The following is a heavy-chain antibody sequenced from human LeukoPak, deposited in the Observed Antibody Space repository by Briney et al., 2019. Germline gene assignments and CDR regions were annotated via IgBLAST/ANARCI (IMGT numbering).Heavy chain of an antibody. CDR3: AKDPMVRGVIGRYFDY. D-gene: IGHD3-10*01. V-gene: IGHV3-30*02. CDR1: GFTFSSYG. J-gene: IGHJ4*02. Sequence: GGSLRLSCAVSGFTFSSYGMQWVRQAPGKGLEWVAFIRYDGSNQYYADSVKGRFTISRDNSKNTLYLQMNSLRAEDTAVYYCAKDPMVRGVIGRYFDYWGQGTLVTVSS. CDR2: IRYDGSNQ.